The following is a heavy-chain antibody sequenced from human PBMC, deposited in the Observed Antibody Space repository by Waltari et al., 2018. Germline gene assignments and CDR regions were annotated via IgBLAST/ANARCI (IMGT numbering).Heavy chain of an antibody. CDR3: VKGALSAKKFDG. V-gene: IGHV3-23*01. Sequence: EVQLLESGGGLVQPGGSLRLSCEASGFKFSSYGMSWVGQAPGKGLEWVSVISDSGGTKYYADSVKGRFTISRDNSKNTLQMQMNSLTAEDTAVYYCVKGALSAKKFDGWGQGILVTVSS. J-gene: IGHJ4*02. CDR2: ISDSGGTK. D-gene: IGHD6-19*01. CDR1: GFKFSSYG.